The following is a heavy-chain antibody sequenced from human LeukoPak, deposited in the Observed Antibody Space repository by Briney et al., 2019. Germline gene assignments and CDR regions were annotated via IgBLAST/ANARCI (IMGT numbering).Heavy chain of an antibody. Sequence: ASVKVSCKASGYTFTGYYMHWVRQAPGQGLEWMGWINPNSGGTNYAQKFQGRVTMTRDTSISTAYMEMSRLRSDDTAVYYCARDRGIDYYGSGSYYRHYYYYMDVWGKGTTVTVSS. CDR3: ARDRGIDYYGSGSYYRHYYYYMDV. CDR2: INPNSGGT. J-gene: IGHJ6*03. D-gene: IGHD3-10*01. V-gene: IGHV1-2*02. CDR1: GYTFTGYY.